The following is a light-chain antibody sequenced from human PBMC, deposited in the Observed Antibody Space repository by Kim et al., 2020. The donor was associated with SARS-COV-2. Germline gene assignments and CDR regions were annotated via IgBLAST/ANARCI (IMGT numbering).Light chain of an antibody. CDR2: GAS. CDR3: QQYNGWPRT. Sequence: LSPGERATLSCRASQSVSTNLAWYQQKPGQAPRLLIYGASTRDTGIAARFSGSGSGTEFSLTISSLQSEDFAVYYCQQYNGWPRTFGQGTKVDIK. CDR1: QSVSTN. J-gene: IGKJ1*01. V-gene: IGKV3-15*01.